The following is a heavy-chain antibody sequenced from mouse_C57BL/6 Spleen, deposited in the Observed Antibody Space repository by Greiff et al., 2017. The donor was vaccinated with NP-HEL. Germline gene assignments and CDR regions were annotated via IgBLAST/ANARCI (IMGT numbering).Heavy chain of an antibody. J-gene: IGHJ2*01. CDR2: INPNNGGT. CDR3: ARDYDYDGY. CDR1: GYTFTDYY. D-gene: IGHD2-4*01. V-gene: IGHV1-26*01. Sequence: EVQLQQSGPELVKPGASVKISCKASGYTFTDYYMNWVKQSHGKSLEWIGDINPNNGGTSYNQKFKGKATLTVVKSSSTAYMELRSLTSEDSAVYYCARDYDYDGYWGQGTTLTVSS.